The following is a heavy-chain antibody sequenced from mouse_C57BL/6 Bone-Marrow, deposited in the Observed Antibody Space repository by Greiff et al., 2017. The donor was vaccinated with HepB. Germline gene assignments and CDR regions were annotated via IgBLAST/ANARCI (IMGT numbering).Heavy chain of an antibody. J-gene: IGHJ2*01. CDR2: IYPRDGST. CDR1: GYTFTSYD. Sequence: VQLQQSGPELVKPGASVKLSCKASGYTFTSYDINWVKQRPGQGLEWIGWIYPRDGSTKYNEKLKGKATLTVDTSSSTAYMELHSLTSEDSAYYFGARWDWGGVDYWGQGTTLTVSS. D-gene: IGHD4-1*01. V-gene: IGHV1-85*01. CDR3: ARWDWGGVDY.